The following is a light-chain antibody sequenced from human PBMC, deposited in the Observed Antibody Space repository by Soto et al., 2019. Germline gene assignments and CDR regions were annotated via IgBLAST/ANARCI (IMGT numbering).Light chain of an antibody. J-gene: IGLJ2*01. CDR2: EVS. V-gene: IGLV2-14*01. Sequence: QSALTQPASVSGSPGQSITISCTGTSSDVGGYNYVSWYQQHPGKATKLMIYEVSNRPSGVSNRFSGSKSGNTASLTISGLQAEDEADYYCSSYTSSSTLVFGGATKLTVL. CDR3: SSYTSSSTLV. CDR1: SSDVGGYNY.